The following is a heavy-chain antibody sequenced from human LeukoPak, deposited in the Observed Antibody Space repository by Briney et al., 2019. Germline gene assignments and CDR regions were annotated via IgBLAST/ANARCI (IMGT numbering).Heavy chain of an antibody. CDR1: GFTFNTYT. V-gene: IGHV3-21*01. CDR2: ISSGSNLI. CDR3: ARGDYYGSGSYFDY. J-gene: IGHJ4*02. D-gene: IGHD3-10*01. Sequence: GESLSLSCEASGFTFNTYTMIWVRQAPGKGPEWLSSISSGSNLIYYADSMKGRFTISRDNAKNSLYLQMNSLRAEDTAVYYCARGDYYGSGSYFDYWGQGTLVTVSS.